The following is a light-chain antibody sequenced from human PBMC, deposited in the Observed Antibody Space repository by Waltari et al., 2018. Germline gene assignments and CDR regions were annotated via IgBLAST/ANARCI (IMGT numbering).Light chain of an antibody. CDR3: NARAGSGQPPFVV. CDR1: PLRSHY. CDR2: ARD. J-gene: IGLJ2*01. V-gene: IGLV3-19*01. Sequence: SSEVTQDPAVSVALGQTVRITCQGTPLRSHYASWSQQKPGQAPLLVIYARDHRPSGIPARFSGSSSGDTASLTITGAQAEDEADYYCNARAGSGQPPFVVFGGGTRLTVL.